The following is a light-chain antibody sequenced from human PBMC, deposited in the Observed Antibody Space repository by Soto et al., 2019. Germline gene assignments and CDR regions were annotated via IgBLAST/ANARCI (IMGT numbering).Light chain of an antibody. J-gene: IGKJ4*01. CDR3: QQSSSTVLT. V-gene: IGKV1-39*01. CDR1: QSISSY. Sequence: DIQMTQSPSSLSASVGDRVTITCRASQSISSYLNWDQQKQGKAPKLLIYAASSLQGGVPSRFSGSGSGTDFTLTISSLQREDCAIYYCQQSSSTVLTFGGGTKVEIK. CDR2: AAS.